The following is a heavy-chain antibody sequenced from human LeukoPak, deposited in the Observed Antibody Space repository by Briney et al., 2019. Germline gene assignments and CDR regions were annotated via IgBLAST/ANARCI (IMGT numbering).Heavy chain of an antibody. D-gene: IGHD3-22*01. Sequence: PSETLSLTCTVSGGSISSYYWSWIRQPPGKGLEWIGYIYYSGSTNYNPSLKRRVTISVDTSKNQFSLKLRSVTAADTAVYYCARGYYDTSGYYLAAYWGQGTLVTVSS. J-gene: IGHJ4*02. CDR2: IYYSGST. CDR3: ARGYYDTSGYYLAAY. CDR1: GGSISSYY. V-gene: IGHV4-59*01.